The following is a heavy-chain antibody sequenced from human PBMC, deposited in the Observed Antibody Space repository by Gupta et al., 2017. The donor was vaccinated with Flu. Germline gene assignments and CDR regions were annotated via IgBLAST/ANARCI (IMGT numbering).Heavy chain of an antibody. CDR3: ARDPRPRKQWPSPYYFDY. Sequence: AQKLQGRVTMTTDTSTSTAYMELRSLRSDDTAVYYCARDPRPRKQWPSPYYFDYWGQGTLVTVSS. V-gene: IGHV1-18*01. J-gene: IGHJ4*02. D-gene: IGHD6-19*01.